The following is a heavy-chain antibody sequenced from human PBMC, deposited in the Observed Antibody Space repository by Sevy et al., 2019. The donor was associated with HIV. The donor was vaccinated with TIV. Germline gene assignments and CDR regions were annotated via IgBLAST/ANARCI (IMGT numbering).Heavy chain of an antibody. V-gene: IGHV3-7*01. D-gene: IGHD2-21*01. CDR2: INQDGSQK. CDR3: ARELWPGDY. CDR1: GFTFSDYF. Sequence: GGSLRLSCAASGFTFSDYFMGWVRHAPGKGLEWVANINQDGSQKNYVDSVKGRFTISRDNAKNSLFLQMNRLRVDDTAVYYCARELWPGDYWGQGTLVTVSS. J-gene: IGHJ4*02.